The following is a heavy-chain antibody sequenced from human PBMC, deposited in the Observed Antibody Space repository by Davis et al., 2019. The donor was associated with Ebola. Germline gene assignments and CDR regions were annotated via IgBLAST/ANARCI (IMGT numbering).Heavy chain of an antibody. CDR1: GASISSYY. Sequence: SETLSLTCSVSGASISSYYWSWIRQAPGKGLEWIGFRYNSGSTNHNPSLQSRVIISIDTANKQISLKLSSVTAADTAVYYCARGTPLGFGDYVDHWGQGTQVIVSS. D-gene: IGHD2-15*01. V-gene: IGHV4-59*01. CDR3: ARGTPLGFGDYVDH. CDR2: RYNSGST. J-gene: IGHJ4*02.